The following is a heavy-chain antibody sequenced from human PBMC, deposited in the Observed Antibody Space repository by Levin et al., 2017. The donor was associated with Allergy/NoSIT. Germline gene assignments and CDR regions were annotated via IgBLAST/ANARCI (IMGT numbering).Heavy chain of an antibody. CDR2: INPNSGGT. D-gene: IGHD2-21*02. CDR1: GYTFTGYY. CDR3: ARCRVTACGYFQH. J-gene: IGHJ1*01. Sequence: ASVKVSCKASGYTFTGYYMHWVRQAPGQGLEWMGWINPNSGGTNYAQKFQGRVTMTRDTSISTAYMELSRLRSDDTAVYYCARCRVTACGYFQHWGQGTLVTVSS. V-gene: IGHV1-2*02.